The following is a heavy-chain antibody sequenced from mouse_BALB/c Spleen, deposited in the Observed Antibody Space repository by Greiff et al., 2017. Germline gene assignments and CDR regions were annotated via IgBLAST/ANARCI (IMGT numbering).Heavy chain of an antibody. CDR2: IYWDDDK. D-gene: IGHD1-1*01. CDR1: GFSLSTSGMG. V-gene: IGHV8-12*01. J-gene: IGHJ3*01. Sequence: QVTLKESGPGILQPSQTLSLTCSFSGFSLSTSGMGVSWIRQPSGKGLEWLAHIYWDDDKRYNPSLKSRLTISKDTSSNQVFLKITSVDTADTATYYCAREGYGSSPSWFAYWGQGTLVTVSA. CDR3: AREGYGSSPSWFAY.